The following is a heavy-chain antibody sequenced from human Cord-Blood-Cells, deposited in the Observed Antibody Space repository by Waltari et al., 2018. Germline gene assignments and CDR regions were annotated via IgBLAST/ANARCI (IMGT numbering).Heavy chain of an antibody. CDR1: GGSISSSSYY. Sequence: QLQLQESGPGLVKPSETLSLTCTVSGGSISSSSYYWGWIRQPPGRGLEWIGIIYYSGITDYQPTLNGRVTISVNTSKNQFSLKLSSVTAADTAVYYCARHEACGSSSFDYWGQVTLVTVSS. CDR2: IYYSGIT. CDR3: ARHEACGSSSFDY. D-gene: IGHD6-6*01. V-gene: IGHV4-39*01. J-gene: IGHJ4*02.